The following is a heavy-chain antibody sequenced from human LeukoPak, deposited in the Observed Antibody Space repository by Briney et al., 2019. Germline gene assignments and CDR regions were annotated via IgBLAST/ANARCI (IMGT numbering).Heavy chain of an antibody. J-gene: IGHJ6*02. D-gene: IGHD2-15*01. CDR3: GTSPHSTSHGPPEGGYYGMDV. V-gene: IGHV3-15*01. Sequence: PGGSLRLSCVASGSTFSNAWINWVRQAPGKGLEWVGRIKSIPDGGTTDSAGPVKGRFTISRDDSQNTLYLQMNSLNAEDTAVYFCGTSPHSTSHGPPEGGYYGMDVWGQGTTVTVSS. CDR1: GSTFSNAW. CDR2: IKSIPDGGTT.